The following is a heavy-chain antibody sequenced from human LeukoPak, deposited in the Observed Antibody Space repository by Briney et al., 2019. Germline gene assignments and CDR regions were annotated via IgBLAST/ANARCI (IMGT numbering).Heavy chain of an antibody. J-gene: IGHJ4*02. CDR1: GFTFSSYA. D-gene: IGHD3-10*01. Sequence: GGSLRLSCAASGFTFSSYAMHWVRQAPGKGLEWVALISYDGTNKYFADSVKGRFTISRDNSKNTLYLQMNSLRAEDTAVYYCARRWFGELFDYWGQGTLVTVSS. CDR2: ISYDGTNK. V-gene: IGHV3-30-3*01. CDR3: ARRWFGELFDY.